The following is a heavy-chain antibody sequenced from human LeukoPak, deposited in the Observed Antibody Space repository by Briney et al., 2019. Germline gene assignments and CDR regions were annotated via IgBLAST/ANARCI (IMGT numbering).Heavy chain of an antibody. CDR2: ISGSGATT. V-gene: IGHV3-23*01. CDR1: GFTFSNYA. J-gene: IGHJ4*02. CDR3: AKLPGSTTVGH. Sequence: GGSLRLSCAASGFTFSNYAMSWVRQAPGKGLEWVSSISGSGATTYYAESVKGRFTISRDNSKNTQYLQMNSLRAEDTALYYCAKLPGSTTVGHWGQGTLVTVSS. D-gene: IGHD1-26*01.